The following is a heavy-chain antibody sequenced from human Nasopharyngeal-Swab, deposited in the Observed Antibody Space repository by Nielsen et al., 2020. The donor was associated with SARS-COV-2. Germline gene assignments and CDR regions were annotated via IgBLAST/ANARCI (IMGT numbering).Heavy chain of an antibody. D-gene: IGHD6-13*01. Sequence: GESLKISCAASGFTFSSYWMSWVRQAPGKGLEWVANIKQEGSEKYYVDSVKGRFTISRDNAKNSLYLQMNSLRAEDTAVYYCARDSGSSSSFDEYYYYGMDVWGQGTTVTVSS. CDR2: IKQEGSEK. V-gene: IGHV3-7*01. CDR3: ARDSGSSSSFDEYYYYGMDV. CDR1: GFTFSSYW. J-gene: IGHJ6*02.